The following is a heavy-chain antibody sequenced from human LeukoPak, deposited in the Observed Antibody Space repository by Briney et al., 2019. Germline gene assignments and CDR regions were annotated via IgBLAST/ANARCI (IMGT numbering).Heavy chain of an antibody. Sequence: GGSLRLSCAASGFTFSSYAMSWVRQAPGKGLEWVSAISGSGGSTYYADSVKGRFTISRDNSENTLYLQMNSLRAEDTAVYYCAKDSYCSSTSCHGAYYYYGMDVWGQGTTVTVSS. J-gene: IGHJ6*02. D-gene: IGHD2-2*01. V-gene: IGHV3-23*01. CDR2: ISGSGGST. CDR3: AKDSYCSSTSCHGAYYYYGMDV. CDR1: GFTFSSYA.